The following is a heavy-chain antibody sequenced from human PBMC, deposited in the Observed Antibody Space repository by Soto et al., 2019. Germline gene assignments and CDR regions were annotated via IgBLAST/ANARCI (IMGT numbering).Heavy chain of an antibody. D-gene: IGHD2-15*01. CDR3: ARGQTYCSGRTCYEQYDY. V-gene: IGHV4-34*01. CDR2: INPSGST. J-gene: IGHJ4*02. CDR1: GGSFSDYY. Sequence: PSETLSLTCAVYGGSFSDYYWSWIRQPPGKGLEWIGEINPSGSTNYNPSLKSRLTISVDTSKSQFSLKLSSVTAADTAVYFCARGQTYCSGRTCYEQYDYWGQGTLVPVSS.